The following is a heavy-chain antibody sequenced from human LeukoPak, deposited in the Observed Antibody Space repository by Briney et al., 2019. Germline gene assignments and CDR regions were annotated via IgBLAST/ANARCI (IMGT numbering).Heavy chain of an antibody. V-gene: IGHV1-8*01. D-gene: IGHD1-26*01. J-gene: IGHJ4*02. CDR2: MNPNSGNT. CDR3: AVDLVGATNAFDY. Sequence: ASVKVSCKASGYTFTSYDINWVRQATGQGLEWMGWMNPNSGNTGYAQKFQGRVTMTRNTSIRTAYMELSSLRSEDTAVYYCAVDLVGATNAFDYWGQGTLVTVSS. CDR1: GYTFTSYD.